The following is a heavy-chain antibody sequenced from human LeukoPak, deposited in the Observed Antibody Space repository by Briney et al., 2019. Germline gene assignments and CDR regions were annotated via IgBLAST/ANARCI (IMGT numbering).Heavy chain of an antibody. CDR3: AKVRGSYSPTGAFDI. CDR2: ISGSGGST. V-gene: IGHV3-23*01. Sequence: GGSLRLSCAASGFTFSSYAMSWVRQAPGKGLEWVSGISGSGGSTYYADYVKGRFTISRDNSKTSLYLQMNSLRAEDTAVYYCAKVRGSYSPTGAFDIWGQGTMVTVSS. CDR1: GFTFSSYA. D-gene: IGHD1-26*01. J-gene: IGHJ3*02.